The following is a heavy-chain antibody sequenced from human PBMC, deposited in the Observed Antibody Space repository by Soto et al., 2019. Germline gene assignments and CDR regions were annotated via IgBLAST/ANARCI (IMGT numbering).Heavy chain of an antibody. V-gene: IGHV3-11*06. CDR2: ISSSSSYT. D-gene: IGHD2-2*01. J-gene: IGHJ4*02. CDR1: GFTFSDYY. CDR3: ARDEDVVVPAASRFDY. Sequence: GGSLRLCCAASGFTFSDYYMSWIRQAPGKGLEWVSYISSSSSYTNYADSVKGRFTISRDNAKSSLYLQMNSLRAEDTAVYYCARDEDVVVPAASRFDYWGQGT.